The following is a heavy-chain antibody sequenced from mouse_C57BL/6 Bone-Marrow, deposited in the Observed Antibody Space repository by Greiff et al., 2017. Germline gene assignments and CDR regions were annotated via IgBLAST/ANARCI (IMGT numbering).Heavy chain of an antibody. Sequence: QVQLQQSGPELVTPGASVKLSCKASGYTFTSYDINWVKQRPGQGLEWIGWIYPRDGSTKYNEKFKGKATLTVDTSSSTAYMELHSLTSEDSAVYFCARDYGSSYWYFDVWGTGTTVTVSS. V-gene: IGHV1-85*01. D-gene: IGHD1-1*01. CDR3: ARDYGSSYWYFDV. J-gene: IGHJ1*03. CDR1: GYTFTSYD. CDR2: IYPRDGST.